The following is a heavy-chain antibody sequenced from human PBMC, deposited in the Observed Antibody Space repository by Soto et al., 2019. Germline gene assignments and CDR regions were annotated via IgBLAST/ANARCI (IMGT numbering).Heavy chain of an antibody. Sequence: SVKVSCKASGGTFSSYAISWVRQAPGQGLEWMGGIIPIFGTANYAQKFQGRVTITADESTSTAYMELSSLRSEDTAVYYRARVGNIAAAGGYFDLWGRGTLVTVSS. CDR2: IIPIFGTA. CDR3: ARVGNIAAAGGYFDL. J-gene: IGHJ2*01. CDR1: GGTFSSYA. V-gene: IGHV1-69*13. D-gene: IGHD6-13*01.